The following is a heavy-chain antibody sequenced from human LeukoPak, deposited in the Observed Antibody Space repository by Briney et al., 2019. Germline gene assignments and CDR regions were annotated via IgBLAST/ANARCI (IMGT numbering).Heavy chain of an antibody. D-gene: IGHD1-26*01. J-gene: IGHJ4*02. Sequence: GASVKVSCKASGGTFSSYAISWVRQAPGQGLEWMGGIIPIFGTANYAQKFQGRVTITADESTSTAYMGLSSLRSEDTAVYYCARGPVGATHFDYWGQGTLVTVSS. CDR3: ARGPVGATHFDY. CDR1: GGTFSSYA. V-gene: IGHV1-69*13. CDR2: IIPIFGTA.